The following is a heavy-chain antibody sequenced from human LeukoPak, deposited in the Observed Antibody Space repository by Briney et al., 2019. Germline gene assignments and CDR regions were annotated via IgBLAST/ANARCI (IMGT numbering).Heavy chain of an antibody. CDR3: ARKGGHFDY. J-gene: IGHJ4*02. CDR2: IYYNGST. D-gene: IGHD2-15*01. Sequence: SETLSLTCTVSGVSISYYYWSWIQQSPGKGLEWIGYIYYNGSTNYNPSLKSRVTISVDMSKNQFSLKVTSVTAADTAIYYCARKGGHFDYWGQGTLVTVSS. V-gene: IGHV4-59*01. CDR1: GVSISYYY.